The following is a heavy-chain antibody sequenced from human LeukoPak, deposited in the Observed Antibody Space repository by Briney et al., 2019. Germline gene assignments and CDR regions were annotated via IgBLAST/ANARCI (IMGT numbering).Heavy chain of an antibody. CDR1: GYTFTSYG. D-gene: IGHD1-14*01. CDR2: IIPVFGTA. J-gene: IGHJ4*02. V-gene: IGHV1-69*13. CDR3: ARDGRGGQGDY. Sequence: ASVKVSCKASGYTFTSYGISWVRQAPGQGLEWMGGIIPVFGTANYVQKFQGRVTITADESTSTAYMELSSLRSEDTAVYYCARDGRGGQGDYWGQGTLVTVSS.